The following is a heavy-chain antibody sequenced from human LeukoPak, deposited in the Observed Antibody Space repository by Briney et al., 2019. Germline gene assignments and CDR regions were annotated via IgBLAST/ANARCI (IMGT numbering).Heavy chain of an antibody. J-gene: IGHJ4*02. Sequence: GGSLRLSCAASGFTFSSYAMSWVRQAPGKGLEWVSAISGSGGSTYYADSVKGRFTISRDNSKNTLYLQMNSLRAEDTAVYYCAKVPNYYDSSGTNGGFDYWGQGTLVTVSS. CDR1: GFTFSSYA. V-gene: IGHV3-23*01. D-gene: IGHD3-22*01. CDR2: ISGSGGST. CDR3: AKVPNYYDSSGTNGGFDY.